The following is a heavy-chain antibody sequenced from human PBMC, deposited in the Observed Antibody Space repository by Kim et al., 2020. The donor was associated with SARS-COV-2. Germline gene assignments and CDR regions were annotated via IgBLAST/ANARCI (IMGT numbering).Heavy chain of an antibody. J-gene: IGHJ3*02. CDR1: GFTFSDRY. Sequence: GGSLRLSCAASGFTFSDRYMDWVRQAPGKGLEWVGRSSDKSSRYTTAYAASVQGRFTISSYDTKNSVYLQMDSLKTEDTAMYYCARGDRSGWGEDFDIWGQGTMVTVSS. CDR2: SSDKSSRYTT. V-gene: IGHV3-72*01. CDR3: ARGDRSGWGEDFDI. D-gene: IGHD3-22*01.